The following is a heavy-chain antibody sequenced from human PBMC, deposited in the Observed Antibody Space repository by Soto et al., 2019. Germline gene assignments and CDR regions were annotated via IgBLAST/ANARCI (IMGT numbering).Heavy chain of an antibody. CDR1: GYSFTSYW. J-gene: IGHJ6*02. V-gene: IGHV5-51*01. CDR2: IYPGDSDT. D-gene: IGHD5-12*01. Sequence: GESLKISCKGSGYSFTSYWIGWVRQMPGKGLEWMGIIYPGDSDTRYSPSFQGQVTISADKSISTAYLQWSSLKASDTAMYYCAIGGYDLNSYYYYYGMDVWGQGTTVTAP. CDR3: AIGGYDLNSYYYYYGMDV.